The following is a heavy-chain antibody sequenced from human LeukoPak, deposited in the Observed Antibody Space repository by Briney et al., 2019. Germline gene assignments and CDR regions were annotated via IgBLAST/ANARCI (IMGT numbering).Heavy chain of an antibody. D-gene: IGHD6-6*01. CDR2: IYSGGST. Sequence: GGSLRLSCAASGFTVSSNYMSWVRQAPGKGLEWVSVIYSGGSTYYADSVKGRFTISRDNSKNTMYLQMNSPRADDTAFYYCVRRDVYSTSSWGAFDIWGQGTLVTVSS. J-gene: IGHJ3*02. CDR3: VRRDVYSTSSWGAFDI. V-gene: IGHV3-53*01. CDR1: GFTVSSNY.